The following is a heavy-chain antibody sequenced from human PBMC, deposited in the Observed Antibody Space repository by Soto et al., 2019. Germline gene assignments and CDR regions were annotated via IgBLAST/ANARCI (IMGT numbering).Heavy chain of an antibody. CDR2: INEDGSEY. V-gene: IGHV3-7*01. Sequence: EVHLEESGGGLVQPGGSLRLSCAASGFTFSAYWMNWVRQAPGKGLEWVANINEDGSEYNDVASVKGRFSISRDNAKNSLFLQMNALRVEDTAVYYCARTGDGHHDFLDYWGQGILVSVSS. CDR3: ARTGDGHHDFLDY. CDR1: GFTFSAYW. D-gene: IGHD1-1*01. J-gene: IGHJ4*02.